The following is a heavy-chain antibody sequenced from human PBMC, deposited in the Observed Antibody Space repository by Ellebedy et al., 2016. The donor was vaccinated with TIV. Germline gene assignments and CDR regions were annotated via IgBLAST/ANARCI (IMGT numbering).Heavy chain of an antibody. CDR1: GFTFTTYR. J-gene: IGHJ4*02. V-gene: IGHV3-7*03. D-gene: IGHD5-12*01. Sequence: PGGSLRLSCAASGFTFTTYRMSWVRQAPGKGLEWVANMNQVGSEKYYVDSVKGRFTISRDNAQNSLYLHMNNLRAEDTAVYYCARDPNSPGDTGYGDYWGQGVVVTVST. CDR3: ARDPNSPGDTGYGDY. CDR2: MNQVGSEK.